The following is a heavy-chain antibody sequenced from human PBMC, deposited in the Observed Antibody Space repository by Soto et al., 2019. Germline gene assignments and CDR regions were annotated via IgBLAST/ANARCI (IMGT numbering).Heavy chain of an antibody. CDR3: AREYYDILTGEGDDAFDI. Sequence: SETLSLTCAVYGGSFSGYYWSWIRQPPGKGLEWIGEINHSGSTNYNPSLKSRVTISVDTSKNQFSLKLSSVTAADTAVYYCAREYYDILTGEGDDAFDIWGQGTMVTVSS. CDR1: GGSFSGYY. J-gene: IGHJ3*02. D-gene: IGHD3-9*01. CDR2: INHSGST. V-gene: IGHV4-34*01.